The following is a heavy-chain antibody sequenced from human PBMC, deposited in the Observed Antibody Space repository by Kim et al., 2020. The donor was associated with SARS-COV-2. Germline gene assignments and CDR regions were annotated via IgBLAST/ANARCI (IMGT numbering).Heavy chain of an antibody. CDR2: T. CDR3: AKDGSYYDVDY. V-gene: IGHV3-23*01. Sequence: TYYADSVKGRFTHSTDNSKNTPYMQMISLRAEDTAVYYWAKDGSYYDVDYWGQGTLVTVSS. J-gene: IGHJ4*02. D-gene: IGHD1-26*01.